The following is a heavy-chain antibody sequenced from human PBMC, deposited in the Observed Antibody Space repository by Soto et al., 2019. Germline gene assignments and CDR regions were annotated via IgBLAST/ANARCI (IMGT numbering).Heavy chain of an antibody. CDR3: ASAPGIAGVVGYYFDY. CDR1: GGTFSNYA. V-gene: IGHV1-69*06. D-gene: IGHD6-13*01. CDR2: IIPKSDTS. Sequence: SVKVSCKASGGTFSNYAFSWVRQAPGHGLEWMGAIIPKSDTSLYAQKLQGRLTITADKSTSTAYMELSSLRSEDTAVYYCASAPGIAGVVGYYFDYWGQG. J-gene: IGHJ4*02.